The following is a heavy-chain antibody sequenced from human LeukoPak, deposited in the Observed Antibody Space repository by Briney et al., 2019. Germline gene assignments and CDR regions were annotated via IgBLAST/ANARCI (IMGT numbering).Heavy chain of an antibody. J-gene: IGHJ5*02. D-gene: IGHD3-9*01. CDR3: ARDGAPTYYDILTGLYIPWFDP. CDR1: GGSISSGGYY. CDR2: IYYSGST. V-gene: IGHV4-31*03. Sequence: SETLSLTCTVSGGSISSGGYYWSWIRQHPGKGLEWIGYIYYSGSTYYNPSLKSRVTISVDTSKNQFSLKLSSVTAADTAVYYCARDGAPTYYDILTGLYIPWFDPWGQGTLVTVSS.